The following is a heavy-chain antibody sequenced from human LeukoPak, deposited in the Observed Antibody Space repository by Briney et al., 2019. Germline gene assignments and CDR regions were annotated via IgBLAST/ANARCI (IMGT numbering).Heavy chain of an antibody. Sequence: SETLSLTCAVYGGSFSGYYWSWIRQPPGKGLEWIGEINHSGSTNYNPSLKSRVTISVDTSKNQFSLKLSSVTAADTAVYYCARGANDYSYYVGSIHFDYWGQGTLVTVSS. CDR3: ARGANDYSYYVGSIHFDY. CDR1: GGSFSGYY. J-gene: IGHJ4*02. V-gene: IGHV4-34*01. D-gene: IGHD4-11*01. CDR2: INHSGST.